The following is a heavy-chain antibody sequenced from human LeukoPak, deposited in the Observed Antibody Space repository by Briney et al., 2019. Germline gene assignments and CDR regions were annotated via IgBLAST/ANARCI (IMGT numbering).Heavy chain of an antibody. CDR2: ISTSSNTI. Sequence: GGSLRLSCAASGFTLSGYSMNWVRQAPGKGLEWVSYISTSSNTIYYADSVKGRFTISRDNAKNSLYLQMNSLRAEDTAVYYCARSNGSTSSPNYWGQGTLVTVSS. CDR3: ARSNGSTSSPNY. CDR1: GFTLSGYS. D-gene: IGHD2-2*01. V-gene: IGHV3-48*01. J-gene: IGHJ4*02.